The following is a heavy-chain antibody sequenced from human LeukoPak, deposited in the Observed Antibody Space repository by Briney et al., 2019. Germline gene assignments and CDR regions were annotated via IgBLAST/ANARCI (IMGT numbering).Heavy chain of an antibody. J-gene: IGHJ6*02. CDR2: IYSGGNT. V-gene: IGHV3-53*01. Sequence: GGSLRFSCAASGFTVSSNYMSWVRQAPGKGLEWVSVIYSGGNTYYADSVKGRFTISRDNSKNTLYLQMNSLRAEDRAIYYCAGYSSGWIYGMDVWGQGTTVTVSS. CDR1: GFTVSSNY. CDR3: AGYSSGWIYGMDV. D-gene: IGHD6-19*01.